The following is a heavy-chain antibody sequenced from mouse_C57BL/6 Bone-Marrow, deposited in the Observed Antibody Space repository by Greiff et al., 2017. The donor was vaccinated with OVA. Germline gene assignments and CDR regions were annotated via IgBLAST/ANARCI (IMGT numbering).Heavy chain of an antibody. Sequence: EVKLVESGGGLVKPGGSLKLSCAASGFTFSDYGMHWVRQAPEKGLEWVAYISSGSSTTYYADTVKGRFTISRDNAKNTLFLQMTRLRSEDAAMYYCARRATVAYFDYWGQGTTVTVSS. CDR1: GFTFSDYG. V-gene: IGHV5-17*01. D-gene: IGHD1-1*01. CDR3: ARRATVAYFDY. J-gene: IGHJ2*01. CDR2: ISSGSSTT.